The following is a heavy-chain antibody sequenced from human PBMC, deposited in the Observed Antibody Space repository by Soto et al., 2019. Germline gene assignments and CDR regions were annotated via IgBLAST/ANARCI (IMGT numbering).Heavy chain of an antibody. J-gene: IGHJ4*02. CDR2: ISGSGGST. D-gene: IGHD6-6*01. CDR1: GFTFSRYA. Sequence: VQLMESGGGVVQPGGSLRLSSATSGFTFSRYAMSWVRQAPGKGLEWVSAISGSGGSTYYADSVKGRFTISRDNSKNTLYLQMNSLRAEDTAVYYCAKDLGQLGYSYWGQGTLVTVSS. V-gene: IGHV3-23*01. CDR3: AKDLGQLGYSY.